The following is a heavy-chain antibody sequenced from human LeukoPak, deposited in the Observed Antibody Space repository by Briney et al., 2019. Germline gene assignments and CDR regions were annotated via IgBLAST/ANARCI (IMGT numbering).Heavy chain of an antibody. Sequence: ASVKVSCKASGYTFTGYYMHWVRQAPGQGLEWMGWINPNSGGTNYAQKFQGRVTMTRDTSISTAYMELSRLRSDDTAVYYCVKGRAGMVRGVCDYWGQGTLVTVSS. CDR3: VKGRAGMVRGVCDY. V-gene: IGHV1-2*02. J-gene: IGHJ4*02. D-gene: IGHD3-10*01. CDR1: GYTFTGYY. CDR2: INPNSGGT.